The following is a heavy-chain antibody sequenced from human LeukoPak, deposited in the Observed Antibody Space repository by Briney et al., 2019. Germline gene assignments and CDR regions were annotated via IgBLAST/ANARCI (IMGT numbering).Heavy chain of an antibody. Sequence: ASVKVSCKASGYTFTGYYMHWVRQAPGQGLEWMGWINPNSGGTNYAQKFQGRVTMTRDTSISTAYMELSRPRSDDTAVYYCARDLSRVYSRRVYGMDVWGQGTTVTVSS. J-gene: IGHJ6*02. CDR3: ARDLSRVYSRRVYGMDV. CDR2: INPNSGGT. D-gene: IGHD6-13*01. CDR1: GYTFTGYY. V-gene: IGHV1-2*02.